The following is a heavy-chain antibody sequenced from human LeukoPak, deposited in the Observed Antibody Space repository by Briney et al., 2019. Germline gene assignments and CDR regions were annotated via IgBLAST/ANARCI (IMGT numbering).Heavy chain of an antibody. Sequence: PGGSLRLTCAASGFTFSDYYMSWIRQAPGKGLEWVSYISSSGSTIYYADSVKGRFTISRDNAKNSLYLQMNSLRAEDTAVYYCARDLGDYYDSSGYPDYWGQGTLVTVSS. D-gene: IGHD3-22*01. CDR2: ISSSGSTI. V-gene: IGHV3-11*01. J-gene: IGHJ4*02. CDR3: ARDLGDYYDSSGYPDY. CDR1: GFTFSDYY.